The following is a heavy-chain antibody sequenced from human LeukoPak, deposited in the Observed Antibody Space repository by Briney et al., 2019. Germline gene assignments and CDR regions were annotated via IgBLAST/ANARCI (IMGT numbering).Heavy chain of an antibody. J-gene: IGHJ4*02. Sequence: PSETLSLTCTVSGGSISSSSYYWGWIRQPPGKGLEWFGSIYYSGSTYYNPSLKSRVTISVDTSKNQFSLKLSSVTAADTAVYYCARPSYGSGSYYFDYWGQGTLVTVSS. CDR3: ARPSYGSGSYYFDY. CDR1: GGSISSSSYY. D-gene: IGHD3-10*01. CDR2: IYYSGST. V-gene: IGHV4-39*01.